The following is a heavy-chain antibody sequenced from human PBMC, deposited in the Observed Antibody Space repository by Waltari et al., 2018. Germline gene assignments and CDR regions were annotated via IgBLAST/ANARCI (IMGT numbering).Heavy chain of an antibody. D-gene: IGHD6-19*01. V-gene: IGHV4-34*01. CDR2: INHSGRT. CDR1: GGSFSGYY. Sequence: QVQLQQWGAGLLKPSETLSLTCAVYGGSFSGYYWSWIRQPPGKGLEWIGEINHSGRTNYNPALKSRVTISVDTSKNQFSLKLSSVTAADTAVYYCARQGVSQWLGVEDYWGQGTLVTVSS. CDR3: ARQGVSQWLGVEDY. J-gene: IGHJ4*02.